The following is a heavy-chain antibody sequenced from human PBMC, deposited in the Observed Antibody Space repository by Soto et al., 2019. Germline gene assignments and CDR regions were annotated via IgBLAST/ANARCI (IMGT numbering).Heavy chain of an antibody. J-gene: IGHJ4*01. V-gene: IGHV6-1*01. Sequence: SQTLSLTCAISGASVSSNSAAWNWIRQSPSRGLEWLGRAYYRSKWYHDYAVSAKSRITINPDTSKNQFSLQLNSVTPGDTAVYYCARAPFGSGWYVYYFDYWGQGTPVTVSS. CDR2: AYYRSKWYH. CDR1: GASVSSNSAA. CDR3: ARAPFGSGWYVYYFDY. D-gene: IGHD6-19*01.